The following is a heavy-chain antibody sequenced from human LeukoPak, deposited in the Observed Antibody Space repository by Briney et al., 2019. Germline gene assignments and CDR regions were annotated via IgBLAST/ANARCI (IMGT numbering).Heavy chain of an antibody. CDR3: ANRRATADTYY. CDR1: GFTFSRSA. D-gene: IGHD6-13*01. CDR2: IIYSGGAT. J-gene: IGHJ4*02. Sequence: GGSLRLSCAASGFTFSRSAMTWVRQGPGTGLEFVASIIYSGGATYYADSVKGRFTISRDNSKSTLSLQMNSLRAEDTAVYYCANRRATADTYYWGQGTLVTVSS. V-gene: IGHV3-23*01.